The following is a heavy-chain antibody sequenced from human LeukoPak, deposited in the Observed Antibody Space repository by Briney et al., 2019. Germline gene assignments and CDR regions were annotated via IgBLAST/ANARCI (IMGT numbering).Heavy chain of an antibody. D-gene: IGHD3-22*01. CDR2: ISGSGGST. CDR3: AKDKMYYYDSGGPAGLFDY. J-gene: IGHJ4*02. V-gene: IGHV3-23*01. CDR1: GFTFSSYA. Sequence: GGSLRLSCAASGFTFSSYAMSWVRQAPGKGLEWVSAISGSGGSTYYADSVKGRFTISRDNSKNTLYLQMNSLRAEDTAVYYCAKDKMYYYDSGGPAGLFDYWGQGTLVTVSS.